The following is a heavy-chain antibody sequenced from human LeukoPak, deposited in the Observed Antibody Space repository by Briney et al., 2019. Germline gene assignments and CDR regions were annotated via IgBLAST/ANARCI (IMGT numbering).Heavy chain of an antibody. V-gene: IGHV3-74*01. Sequence: GGSPRLSCAASGFTFSTYWMHWVRQAPGKGLVWVSRKSDGSTNYADSVKGRFTISRDNAKNTVSLQMNSLRPEDTGVYYCARAPSEIGGYYPEYFRHWGQGTLVTVSS. D-gene: IGHD3-22*01. J-gene: IGHJ1*01. CDR3: ARAPSEIGGYYPEYFRH. CDR2: KSDGST. CDR1: GFTFSTYW.